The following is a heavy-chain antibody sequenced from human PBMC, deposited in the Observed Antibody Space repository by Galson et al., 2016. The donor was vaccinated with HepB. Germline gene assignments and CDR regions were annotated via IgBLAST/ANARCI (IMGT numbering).Heavy chain of an antibody. Sequence: SVKVSCKASGYNFIIYGISWVRQAPGQGLEWVGWISGYNGKTSSAQKLQGRINMTTDTSATTAYMELRSLRSDDTAVYFCARGVPERKYDSSGYGDYWGQGTLVIVSS. CDR3: ARGVPERKYDSSGYGDY. V-gene: IGHV1-18*01. CDR1: GYNFIIYG. CDR2: ISGYNGKT. D-gene: IGHD3-22*01. J-gene: IGHJ4*02.